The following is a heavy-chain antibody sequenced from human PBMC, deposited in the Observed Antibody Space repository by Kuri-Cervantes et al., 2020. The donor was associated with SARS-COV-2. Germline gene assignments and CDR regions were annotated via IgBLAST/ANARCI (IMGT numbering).Heavy chain of an antibody. Sequence: GESLKISCAASGFTFSSYAMHWVRQAPGKGLEWVAVISYDGGNKYYADSVKGRFTISRDNSKNTLYLQMNSLRAEDTAVYYCARGFLEWLDYWGQGTLVTDSS. CDR1: GFTFSSYA. D-gene: IGHD3-3*01. CDR2: ISYDGGNK. V-gene: IGHV3-30-3*01. CDR3: ARGFLEWLDY. J-gene: IGHJ4*02.